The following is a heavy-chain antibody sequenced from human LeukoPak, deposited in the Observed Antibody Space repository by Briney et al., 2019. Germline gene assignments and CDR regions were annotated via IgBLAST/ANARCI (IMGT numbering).Heavy chain of an antibody. J-gene: IGHJ3*02. CDR1: GFTFSSYE. CDR2: ISSSGSTI. D-gene: IGHD3-9*01. V-gene: IGHV3-48*03. CDR3: ARDRETYYDILTGYYTLGDAFDI. Sequence: GGSLRLSCAASGFTFSSYEMNWVRQAPGKGLEWVSYISSSGSTIYYADSVKGRFTISRDNAKNTLYLQMNSLRAEDTAVYYCARDRETYYDILTGYYTLGDAFDIWGQGTMVTVSS.